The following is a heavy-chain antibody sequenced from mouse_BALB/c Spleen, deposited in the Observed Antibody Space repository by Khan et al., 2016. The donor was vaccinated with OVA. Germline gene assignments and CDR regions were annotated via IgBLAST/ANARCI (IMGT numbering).Heavy chain of an antibody. J-gene: IGHJ2*01. CDR3: ARTARITY. CDR2: ISYSGST. V-gene: IGHV3-2*02. CDR1: GYSITSGYG. D-gene: IGHD1-2*01. Sequence: EVQLQESGPGLVKPSQSLSLTCTVSGYSITSGYGWNGIRQFPGNKLEWMGNISYSGSTNYNPPLKSRTPITRDTSKNQSFLQLNSVTTEDTATSYCARTARITYWGQGTTLTVSS.